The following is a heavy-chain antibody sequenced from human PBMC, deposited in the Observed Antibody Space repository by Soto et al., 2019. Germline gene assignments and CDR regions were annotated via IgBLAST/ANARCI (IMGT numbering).Heavy chain of an antibody. V-gene: IGHV3-30*18. D-gene: IGHD2-2*03. Sequence: QVQLVESGGGVVQPGRSLRLSCAASGFTFSSYGMHWVRQAPGKGLEWVAVISYDGSNKYYADSVKGRFTISRDNSKNTLYLQMNSLSAEDTAVYYCAKLLDVVVVPPYSPFDYWGQGTLVTVSS. J-gene: IGHJ4*02. CDR1: GFTFSSYG. CDR3: AKLLDVVVVPPYSPFDY. CDR2: ISYDGSNK.